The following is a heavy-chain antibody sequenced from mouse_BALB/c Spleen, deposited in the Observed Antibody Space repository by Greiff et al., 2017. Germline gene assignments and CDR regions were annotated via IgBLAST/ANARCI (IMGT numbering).Heavy chain of an antibody. J-gene: IGHJ3*01. D-gene: IGHD1-2*01. CDR3: ARQGFTTATGFAY. CDR2: ISSGGSYT. V-gene: IGHV5-6*01. Sequence: EVKLVESGGDLVKPGGSLKLSCAASGFTFSSYGMSWVRQTPDKRLEWVATISSGGSYTYYPDSVKGRFTISRDNAKNTLYLQMSSLKSEDTAMYYCARQGFTTATGFAYWGQGTLVTVSA. CDR1: GFTFSSYG.